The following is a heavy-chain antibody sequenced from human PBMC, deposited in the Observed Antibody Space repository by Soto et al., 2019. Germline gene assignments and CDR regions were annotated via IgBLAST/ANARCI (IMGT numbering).Heavy chain of an antibody. CDR3: ARDPDVFGGYLYYLDF. CDR2: ISYDGSNK. J-gene: IGHJ4*02. V-gene: IGHV3-30-3*01. CDR1: GVTFSSYA. Sequence: GGLLRLSWAASGVTFSSYAMHRVRKAPGKGLEWVAVISYDGSNKYYADSVKGRFTISRDNSKNTLYLQMNSLRAEDTAVYYCARDPDVFGGYLYYLDFWGQGTLGTLSS. D-gene: IGHD5-12*01.